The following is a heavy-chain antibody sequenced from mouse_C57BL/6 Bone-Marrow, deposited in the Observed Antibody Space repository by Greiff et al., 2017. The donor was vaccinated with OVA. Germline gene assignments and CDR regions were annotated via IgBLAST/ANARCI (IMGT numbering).Heavy chain of an antibody. D-gene: IGHD1-1*01. Sequence: VQLKQSGAELVRPGASVKLSCTASGFNIKDDYMHWVKQRPEQGLEWIGWIDPENGDTEYASKFQGKATITADTSSNTAYPQLSSLTSEDTAVYYCTVEAMDYWGQGTSVTVSS. CDR2: IDPENGDT. CDR3: TVEAMDY. V-gene: IGHV14-4*01. CDR1: GFNIKDDY. J-gene: IGHJ4*01.